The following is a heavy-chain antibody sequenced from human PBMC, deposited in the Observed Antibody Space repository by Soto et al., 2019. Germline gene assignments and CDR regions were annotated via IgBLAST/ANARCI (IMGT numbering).Heavy chain of an antibody. V-gene: IGHV4-4*08. Sequence: KTSETLSLTCTVSGGSISSYYWSWIRQPPGKGLEWIGYIYNTGSTNYNPSHKSRVTISVDTSKNQFSLKLSSVTAADTAVYYCARDHYVYDILTGYGYYYGMDVWGQGTTVTVSS. J-gene: IGHJ6*02. CDR2: IYNTGST. D-gene: IGHD3-9*01. CDR1: GGSISSYY. CDR3: ARDHYVYDILTGYGYYYGMDV.